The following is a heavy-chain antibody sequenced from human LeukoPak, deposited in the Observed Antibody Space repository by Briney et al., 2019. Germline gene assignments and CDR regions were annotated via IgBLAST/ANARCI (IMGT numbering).Heavy chain of an antibody. V-gene: IGHV3-9*01. D-gene: IGHD6-13*01. CDR3: EKDLAAAGTGGFDY. Sequence: PGRSLRLSCAASGFTFDDYAMHWVRQAPGKGLEWGSGISWNSGSIGYADSVKGRFTISRDNAKNSLYLQMNSLRAEDTALYYCEKDLAAAGTGGFDYWGQGTLVTVSS. CDR1: GFTFDDYA. CDR2: ISWNSGSI. J-gene: IGHJ4*02.